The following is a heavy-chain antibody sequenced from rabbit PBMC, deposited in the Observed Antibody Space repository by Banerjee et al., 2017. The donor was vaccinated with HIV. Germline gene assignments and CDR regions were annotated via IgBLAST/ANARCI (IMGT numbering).Heavy chain of an antibody. J-gene: IGHJ4*01. V-gene: IGHV1S45*01. CDR3: ARSIYIAYGYATGL. Sequence: QEQLEESGGDLVKPEGSLTLTCTASGFSFSSNYWICWVRQAPGKGLEWIACIDAGSSGSTDYASWAKGRFTISKTSSTTVTLQMTSLIAADTATYFCARSIYIAYGYATGLWGQGTLVTVS. CDR2: IDAGSSGST. CDR1: GFSFSSNYW. D-gene: IGHD6-1*01.